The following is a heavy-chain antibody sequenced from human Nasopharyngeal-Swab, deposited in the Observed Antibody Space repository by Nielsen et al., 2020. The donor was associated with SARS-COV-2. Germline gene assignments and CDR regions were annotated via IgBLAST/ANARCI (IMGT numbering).Heavy chain of an antibody. CDR3: ARGKAFRPTAMSGYQDY. V-gene: IGHV1-24*01. J-gene: IGHJ4*02. CDR1: GYTLTELS. D-gene: IGHD2-2*01. CDR2: FDPEDGET. Sequence: ASVKVSCKVSGYTLTELSMHWVRQAPGKGLEWMGGFDPEDGETIYAQKFQGRVTMTTDTSTSTAYMELRSLRSDDTAVYYCARGKAFRPTAMSGYQDYWGQGTLVTVSS.